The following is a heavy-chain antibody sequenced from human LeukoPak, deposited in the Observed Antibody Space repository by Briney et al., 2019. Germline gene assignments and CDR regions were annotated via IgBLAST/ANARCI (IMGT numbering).Heavy chain of an antibody. CDR1: GGSISSNY. V-gene: IGHV4-4*09. J-gene: IGHJ4*02. Sequence: SETLSLTCTVSGGSISSNYWSWIRQPPGKGLEWVGYINTSGSTNYNPSLKSRVSISLDTSRNQFSLKLTSVAAADTAVYYCARRGNWGFFDYWGQGILVSVSS. CDR2: INTSGST. CDR3: ARRGNWGFFDY. D-gene: IGHD7-27*01.